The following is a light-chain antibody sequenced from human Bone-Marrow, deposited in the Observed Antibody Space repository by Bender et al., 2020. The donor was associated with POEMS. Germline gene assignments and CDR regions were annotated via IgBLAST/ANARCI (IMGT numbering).Light chain of an antibody. Sequence: SSELTQPPSVSVSPGQTARITYSGDASPKQNTYWYQQRPGQAPKVVMFKDSQRPSGIPERFSGSRAGTTVTLTISGVQAEDEAEYYCQSADSSGSFVFGTGTKVTVL. CDR2: KDS. J-gene: IGLJ1*01. CDR3: QSADSSGSFV. V-gene: IGLV3-25*03. CDR1: ASPKQN.